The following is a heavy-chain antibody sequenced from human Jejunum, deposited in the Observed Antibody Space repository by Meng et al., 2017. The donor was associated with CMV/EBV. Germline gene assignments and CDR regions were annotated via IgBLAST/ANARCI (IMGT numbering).Heavy chain of an antibody. D-gene: IGHD1-14*01. CDR3: ARDGSYRFDY. CDR2: IKNEGTTT. Sequence: EEALGEAVGSLVLPGAALRAVCRGCGDTSTDWKTWVRHATGKWPEWLSRIKNEGTTTNYAYAVKGRFIISSDNAKNTQDLQMISLRVVVTAVYACARDGSYRFDYWGQGTLVTVSS. V-gene: IGHV3-74*01. J-gene: IGHJ4*02. CDR1: GDTSTDW.